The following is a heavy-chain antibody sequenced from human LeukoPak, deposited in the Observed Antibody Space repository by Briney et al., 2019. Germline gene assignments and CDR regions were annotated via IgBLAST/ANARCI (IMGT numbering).Heavy chain of an antibody. CDR3: ARDANDYSNSRYYYYYYMDV. D-gene: IGHD4-11*01. CDR2: IYHSGST. V-gene: IGHV4-38-2*02. J-gene: IGHJ6*03. Sequence: SETLSLTCTVSGYSISSGYYWGWIRQPPGKGLEWIGSIYHSGSTYYNPSLKSRVTISVDTSKNQFSLKLSSVTAADTAVYYCARDANDYSNSRYYYYYYMDVWGKGTTVTVSS. CDR1: GYSISSGYY.